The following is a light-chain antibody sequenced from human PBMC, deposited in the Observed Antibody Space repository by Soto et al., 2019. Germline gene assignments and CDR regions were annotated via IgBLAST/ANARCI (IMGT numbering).Light chain of an antibody. Sequence: QSALTQPASVSGSPGQAITISCTGTSSDVGGYNYVSWYQQHPGKAPKLMIYDVSNRPSGVSNRFSGSKSGTTASLTISGLQAKDEADYYCSSYTSSSTLVFGGGTKLTFL. J-gene: IGLJ2*01. V-gene: IGLV2-14*01. CDR1: SSDVGGYNY. CDR3: SSYTSSSTLV. CDR2: DVS.